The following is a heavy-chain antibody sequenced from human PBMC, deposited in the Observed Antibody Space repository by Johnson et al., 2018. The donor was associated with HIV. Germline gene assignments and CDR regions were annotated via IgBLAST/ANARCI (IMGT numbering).Heavy chain of an antibody. CDR3: AKGGKYSSHRDDGFDV. D-gene: IGHD6-6*01. Sequence: VQLVESGGGLVKPGGSLRLSCAASGFTFSNAWLSWVRQAAGEGLEWVANIKQDGSEKYYADSVKGRFTISRDNSKNTVYLQLHSLRAEDTAVYYCAKGGKYSSHRDDGFDVWGQGTMVTVSS. CDR2: IKQDGSEK. CDR1: GFTFSNAW. V-gene: IGHV3-7*01. J-gene: IGHJ3*01.